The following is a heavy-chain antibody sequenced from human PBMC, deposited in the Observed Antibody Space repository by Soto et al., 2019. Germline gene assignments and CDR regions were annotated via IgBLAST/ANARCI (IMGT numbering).Heavy chain of an antibody. D-gene: IGHD3-22*01. CDR1: GFSLSTSGVG. J-gene: IGHJ4*02. Sequence: QITLKESGPTLVKPTQTLTLTCTFSGFSLSTSGVGVGWIRQPPGKALEWLALIYWDDDKRYSPSLRSRLTIPKDTSKDQVVLTMTNMDPVDTATYYCIHSAHDGSGHYWYYFDYWGQGTLVTVSS. CDR2: IYWDDDK. V-gene: IGHV2-5*02. CDR3: IHSAHDGSGHYWYYFDY.